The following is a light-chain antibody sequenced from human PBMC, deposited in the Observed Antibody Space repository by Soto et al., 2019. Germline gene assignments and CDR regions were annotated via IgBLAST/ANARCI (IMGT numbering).Light chain of an antibody. V-gene: IGKV3-11*01. CDR1: QSVSSY. Sequence: EIVLTQSPATLSLSPGEIATLSCRASQSVSSYLAWYQQKPGQAPRLLIYDASNRATGIPARFSGSGSGTDFTLTISSLEPEDFAVYYCKQRSYWLNFGEGTKVDIK. CDR3: KQRSYWLN. J-gene: IGKJ4*01. CDR2: DAS.